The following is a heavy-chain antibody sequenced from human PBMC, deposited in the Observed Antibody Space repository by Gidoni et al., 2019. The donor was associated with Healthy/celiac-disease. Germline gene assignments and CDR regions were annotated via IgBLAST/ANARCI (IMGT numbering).Heavy chain of an antibody. Sequence: EVQLVESGGGLVQPGGSLRLSCSASGFTFSSYAMHWVRQAPGKGLEYVSAISSNWGSTYYADSVKGRFTISRDNSKNTLYLQMSSLRAEDTAVYYCVKDHDIVVVPAYYGMDVWGQGTTVTVSS. CDR1: GFTFSSYA. CDR3: VKDHDIVVVPAYYGMDV. D-gene: IGHD2-2*01. V-gene: IGHV3-64D*06. J-gene: IGHJ6*02. CDR2: ISSNWGST.